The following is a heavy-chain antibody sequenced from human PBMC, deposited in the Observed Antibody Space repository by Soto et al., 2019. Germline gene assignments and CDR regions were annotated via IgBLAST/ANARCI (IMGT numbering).Heavy chain of an antibody. V-gene: IGHV3-30*18. Sequence: QVQLVESGGGVVQPGRSLRLSCAASGFTFSSYDMHWVRQPPGKGLEWVAVISYDGSDNYYADSVKGRFTISRHNSKNTLYLQMNSLRAEDTAVYYCAKVMGVRGVTSGADNWGQGTLVTVSS. CDR2: ISYDGSDN. CDR3: AKVMGVRGVTSGADN. J-gene: IGHJ4*02. D-gene: IGHD3-10*01. CDR1: GFTFSSYD.